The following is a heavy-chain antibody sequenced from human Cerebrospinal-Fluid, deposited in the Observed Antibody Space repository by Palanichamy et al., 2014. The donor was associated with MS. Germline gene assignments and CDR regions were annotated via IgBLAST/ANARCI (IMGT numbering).Heavy chain of an antibody. CDR2: IYYSGST. Sequence: QLQESGPRTGEAFETLSLTCTVSGGSISSYYWSWIRQPPGKGLEWIGYIYYSGSTNYNPSLKSRVTISVDTSKNQFSLKLSSVTAADTAFYYCARVRSGWYYFDYWGQGTLLTVSS. V-gene: IGHV4-59*01. CDR1: GGSISSYY. D-gene: IGHD6-19*01. CDR3: ARVRSGWYYFDY. J-gene: IGHJ4*02.